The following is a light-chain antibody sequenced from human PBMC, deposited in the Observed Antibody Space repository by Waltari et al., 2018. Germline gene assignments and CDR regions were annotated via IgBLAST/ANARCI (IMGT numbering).Light chain of an antibody. CDR3: SAYTSRGTLK. CDR2: DLT. CDR1: SDDIGAYSY. V-gene: IGLV2-14*03. Sequence: QSALTQPASVSGSPGQSITISCTGTSDDIGAYSYVTWYHQSPGKVPTIIIYDLTERPSVVSNRFSGSKSGSTASLTVSGLQAEDEGLFYCSAYTSRGTLKFGGGTRVTVL. J-gene: IGLJ2*01.